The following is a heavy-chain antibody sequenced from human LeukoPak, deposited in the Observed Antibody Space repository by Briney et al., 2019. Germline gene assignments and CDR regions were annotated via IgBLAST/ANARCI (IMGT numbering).Heavy chain of an antibody. CDR1: GFTFSSYG. CDR3: AKEGEYDFWSGLAPAFDI. Sequence: PGGSLRLSCAASGFTFSSYGMHWVRQAPGKGLEWVAFIRYDGSNKYYADSVKGRFTISRDNSKNTLYLQMNSLRAEDTAVYYCAKEGEYDFWSGLAPAFDIWGQGTMVTVSS. D-gene: IGHD3-3*01. V-gene: IGHV3-30*02. CDR2: IRYDGSNK. J-gene: IGHJ3*02.